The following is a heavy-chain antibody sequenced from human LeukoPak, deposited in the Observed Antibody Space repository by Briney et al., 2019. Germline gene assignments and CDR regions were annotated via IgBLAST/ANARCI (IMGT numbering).Heavy chain of an antibody. CDR3: AKGTMARGFDY. D-gene: IGHD3-10*01. CDR1: GFTFSGYA. CDR2: INGNGGST. V-gene: IGHV3-23*01. J-gene: IGHJ4*02. Sequence: PGGSLRLSCAASGFTFSGYAMNWVRQAPGKGLEWVSSINGNGGSTYYADSVKGRFTISRDNSKNTLYLQMNSLRAEDTAVYYCAKGTMARGFDYWGQGTLATVSS.